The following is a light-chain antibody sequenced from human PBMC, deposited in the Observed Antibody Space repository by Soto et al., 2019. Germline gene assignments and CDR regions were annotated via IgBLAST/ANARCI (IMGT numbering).Light chain of an antibody. CDR2: DVA. CDR3: VSYTSSTTYV. V-gene: IGLV2-14*03. CDR1: SIDVGGPNF. Sequence: QSALTQPASVSDSPGQSITISCTGTSIDVGGPNFVSWYQQHPGKPPKLIIYDVANRPSGVSNRFSGSKSGSTASLIISRLQTEDEADYYCVSYTSSTTYVFGTGTKVTVL. J-gene: IGLJ1*01.